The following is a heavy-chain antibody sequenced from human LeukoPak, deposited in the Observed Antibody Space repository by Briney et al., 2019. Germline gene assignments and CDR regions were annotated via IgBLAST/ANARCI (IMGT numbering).Heavy chain of an antibody. D-gene: IGHD3-22*01. CDR2: IYMSGST. J-gene: IGHJ4*02. V-gene: IGHV4-61*02. CDR3: AGGYSSGWTAGLDF. CDR1: GGSVSSASYY. Sequence: PSQTLPLTCTVSGGSVSSASYYWSWVRQPAGKGLEWIGLIYMSGSTNYNPSLKSRVTISVDTSKNQFSLQLSSLTAADTAVYYCAGGYSSGWTAGLDFWGQGTLVTVSS.